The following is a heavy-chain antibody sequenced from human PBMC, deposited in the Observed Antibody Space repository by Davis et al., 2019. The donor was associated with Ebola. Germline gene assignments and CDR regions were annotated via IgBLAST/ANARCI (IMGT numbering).Heavy chain of an antibody. J-gene: IGHJ4*02. V-gene: IGHV3-23*01. D-gene: IGHD6-19*01. Sequence: GESLKISCAASGFTFSSYAMNWVRQAPGKGLEWVSGISGSGASTYYADFVKGRFTISRDNSKNTLYLQMNSLRADDTAVYYCAKGLGASDWYAFDYWGQRALVTVSS. CDR2: ISGSGAST. CDR3: AKGLGASDWYAFDY. CDR1: GFTFSSYA.